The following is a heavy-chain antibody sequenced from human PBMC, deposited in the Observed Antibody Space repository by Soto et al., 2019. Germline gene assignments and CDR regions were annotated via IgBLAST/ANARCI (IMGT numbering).Heavy chain of an antibody. J-gene: IGHJ4*02. CDR2: ISAYNGNT. V-gene: IGHV1-18*01. Sequence: QVQLVQSGAEVKKPGASVKVSCKASGYTFTSYGISWVRQAPGQGLEWMGWISAYNGNTNYAQKLQGRVTMTTDTAASTAYGELRSLRSDDTAVYYGARGGAWASAVIDYWGQGNLVTVSS. CDR1: GYTFTSYG. CDR3: ARGGAWASAVIDY. D-gene: IGHD4-17*01.